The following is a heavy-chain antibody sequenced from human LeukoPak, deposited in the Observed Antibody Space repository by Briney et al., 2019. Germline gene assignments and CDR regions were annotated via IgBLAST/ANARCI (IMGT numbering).Heavy chain of an antibody. V-gene: IGHV1-69*13. D-gene: IGHD1-1*01. CDR1: GGTFSSYA. CDR2: IIPIFGTA. CDR3: ARGTGGSYYYYGMDV. Sequence: GASVKVSCKASGGTFSSYAISWVRQAPGQGVEWMGGIIPIFGTANYAQKFQGRVTITADESTSTAYMELSSLRSEDTAVYYCARGTGGSYYYYGMDVWGQGTTVTVSS. J-gene: IGHJ6*02.